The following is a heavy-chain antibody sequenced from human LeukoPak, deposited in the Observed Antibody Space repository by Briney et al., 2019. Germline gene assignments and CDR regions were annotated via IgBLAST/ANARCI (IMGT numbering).Heavy chain of an antibody. CDR3: ARVLSPRGYYYYYMDV. CDR1: GYSISSGYY. V-gene: IGHV4-38-2*02. D-gene: IGHD3-10*01. J-gene: IGHJ6*03. CDR2: IYHSGST. Sequence: SETLSLTCTVSGYSISSGYYWGWIRQPPGKGLEWIGSIYHSGSTYYNPSLKSRVTISVDTSKNQFSLKLSSVTAADTAVYYCARVLSPRGYYYYYMDVWGKGTTVTVSS.